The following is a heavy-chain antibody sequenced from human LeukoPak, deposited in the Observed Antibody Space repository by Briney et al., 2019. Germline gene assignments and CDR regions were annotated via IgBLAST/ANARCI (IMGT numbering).Heavy chain of an antibody. D-gene: IGHD3-10*01. CDR1: SGSFSSYY. CDR3: ARGFATMVRGVVLDF. J-gene: IGHJ4*02. CDR2: IYHSGST. V-gene: IGHV4-34*01. Sequence: SETLSLTCAVYSGSFSSYYWSWIRQPPGKGLEWIGQIYHSGSTNYNPALKSRVTISVDTSKNQFSLKLSSVTAADTAVYYCARGFATMVRGVVLDFWGQGTLVTVSS.